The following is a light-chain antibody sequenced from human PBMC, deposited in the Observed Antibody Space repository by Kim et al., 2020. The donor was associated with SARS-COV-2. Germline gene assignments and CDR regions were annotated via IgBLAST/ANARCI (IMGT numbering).Light chain of an antibody. Sequence: EMEMTQSPSSLSVSEGERVTITCRASQSITNYLAWYQQKPGEGPKLLIYAASNLQSGVPSRFSGSGSCTDFTLTISSLQPKEVATYYCQQYHHDALPFGQGTRVDIK. V-gene: IGKV1-27*01. CDR2: AAS. CDR3: QQYHHDALP. J-gene: IGKJ1*01. CDR1: QSITNY.